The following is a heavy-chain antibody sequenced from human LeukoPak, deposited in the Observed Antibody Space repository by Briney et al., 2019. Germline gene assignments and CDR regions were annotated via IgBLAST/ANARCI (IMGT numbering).Heavy chain of an antibody. D-gene: IGHD1-1*01. CDR3: AKATGTLGN. J-gene: IGHJ4*02. Sequence: GGSLRLSCAASGFIFSSNGMHWVRQAPGKGLEWVAFIRYDGSKKYYADSVKGRFTISRDNSKNTLYLQMNSLRAEDTAVYYCAKATGTLGNWGQGTLVTVSS. CDR2: IRYDGSKK. V-gene: IGHV3-30*02. CDR1: GFIFSSNG.